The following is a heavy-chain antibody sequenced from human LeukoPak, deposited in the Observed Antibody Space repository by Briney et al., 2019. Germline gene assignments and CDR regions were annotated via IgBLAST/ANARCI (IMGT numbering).Heavy chain of an antibody. CDR3: AKRVAYDYGMDV. V-gene: IGHV3-23*01. CDR2: ISGSGGST. J-gene: IGHJ6*04. CDR1: GFTFSSYA. Sequence: GSLRLSCAASGFTFSSYAMSWVRQAPGKGLEWVSVISGSGGSTYYTDSVKGRFTISRDNPKNTLYLQMNSLRAEDTAVYYCAKRVAYDYGMDVWGKGTTVTVSS.